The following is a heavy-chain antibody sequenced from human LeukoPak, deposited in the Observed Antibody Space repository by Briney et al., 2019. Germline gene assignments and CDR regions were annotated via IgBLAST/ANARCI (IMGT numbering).Heavy chain of an antibody. CDR3: ARGDVAATGSTWYFDL. CDR1: GDSVSRNSAA. CDR2: TYYRSKWYN. Sequence: SQTLSLTCAISGDSVSRNSAAWNWIRQSPSKGLEWLGTTYYRSKWYNDYAVSVKSRITNNPDTSKNQFSLQLNSVTPEDTAVYYCARGDVAATGSTWYFDLWGRGTLVTVSS. D-gene: IGHD1-14*01. V-gene: IGHV6-1*01. J-gene: IGHJ2*01.